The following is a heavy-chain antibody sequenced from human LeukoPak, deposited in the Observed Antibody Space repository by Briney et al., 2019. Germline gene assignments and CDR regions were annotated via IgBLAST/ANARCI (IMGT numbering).Heavy chain of an antibody. CDR2: TSTNGGAK. CDR3: ARFRFASSWPYGVDV. D-gene: IGHD6-13*01. V-gene: IGHV3-11*01. J-gene: IGHJ6*02. CDR1: AFTFRDYY. Sequence: GGSLRLSCAASAFTFRDYYMSWIRQAPGKGLEWISYTSTNGGAKYYADSVKGRFTISRDNTENSLFLQMDSLRAEDTAVYYCARFRFASSWPYGVDVWGQGTTVTVSS.